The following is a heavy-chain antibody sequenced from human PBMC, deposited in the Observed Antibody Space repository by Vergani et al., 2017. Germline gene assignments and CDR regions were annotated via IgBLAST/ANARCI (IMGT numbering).Heavy chain of an antibody. CDR2: ISSSSSTI. D-gene: IGHD5-18*01. CDR3: AREIVQLWLGTEAFDI. J-gene: IGHJ3*02. Sequence: EVQLVESGGGLVQPGGSLRLSCAASGFTFSSYSMNWVRQAPGKGLEWVSYISSSSSTIYYADSVKGRFTISRDNAKNSLYLQMNSLRAEDTAVYYCAREIVQLWLGTEAFDIWGQGTMVTVSS. V-gene: IGHV3-48*01. CDR1: GFTFSSYS.